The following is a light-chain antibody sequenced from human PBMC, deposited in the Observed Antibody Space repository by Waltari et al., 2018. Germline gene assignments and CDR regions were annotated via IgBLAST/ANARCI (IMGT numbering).Light chain of an antibody. Sequence: QSALTQPPSASGSPGQSVTISCTGTSSDVGAYKYVSWYQQHPGKAPKPLLYEVSKRASGVPDRFSGSKSGNTASLTVSGLQAEDEADYYCASRGASKVFGGGTKLTVL. V-gene: IGLV2-8*01. J-gene: IGLJ2*01. CDR3: ASRGASKV. CDR2: EVS. CDR1: SSDVGAYKY.